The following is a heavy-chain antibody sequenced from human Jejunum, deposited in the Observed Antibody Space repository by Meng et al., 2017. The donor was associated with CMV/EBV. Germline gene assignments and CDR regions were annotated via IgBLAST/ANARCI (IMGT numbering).Heavy chain of an antibody. V-gene: IGHV3-23*01. CDR1: GFSFRNFD. CDR3: DASDY. J-gene: IGHJ4*02. Sequence: LSLPCAASGFSFRNFDMSWARQAPGKGLEWVATITGSGSRTHYADSVKGRFTISRDNSKNTLYLQINSLRVEDTAIYYCDASDYWGQGTQVTVSS. D-gene: IGHD6-6*01. CDR2: ITGSGSRT.